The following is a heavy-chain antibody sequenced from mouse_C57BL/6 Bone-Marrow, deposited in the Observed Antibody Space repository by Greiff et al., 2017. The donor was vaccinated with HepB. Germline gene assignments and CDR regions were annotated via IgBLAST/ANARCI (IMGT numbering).Heavy chain of an antibody. D-gene: IGHD1-1*01. CDR2: IDPENGDT. CDR1: GFNIKDDY. Sequence: VQLQQSGAELVRPGASVKLSCTASGFNIKDDYMHWVKQRPEQGLEWIGWIDPENGDTEYASKFQGKATITADTSSNTAYLQLSSLTSEDTAVYYCTTPITTVVATSYWGQGTTLTVSS. CDR3: TTPITTVVATSY. V-gene: IGHV14-4*01. J-gene: IGHJ2*01.